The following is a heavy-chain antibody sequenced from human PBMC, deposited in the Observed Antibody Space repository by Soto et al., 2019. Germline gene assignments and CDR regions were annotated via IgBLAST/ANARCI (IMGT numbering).Heavy chain of an antibody. CDR3: AKAFPPYYGPGSSYYFTF. V-gene: IGHV3-23*01. Sequence: LTCTASGFTFSSYAMSWVRQAPGKGLEWVSAISGSGLNTYYAESVKGRFTISRDNSKNTLYLQLNSLRAEDTAIYYCAKAFPPYYGPGSSYYFTFWGQGTLVTVSS. D-gene: IGHD3-10*01. CDR1: GFTFSSYA. J-gene: IGHJ4*02. CDR2: ISGSGLNT.